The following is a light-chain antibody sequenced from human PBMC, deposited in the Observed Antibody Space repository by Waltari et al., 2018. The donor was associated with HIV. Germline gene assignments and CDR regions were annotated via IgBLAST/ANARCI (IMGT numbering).Light chain of an antibody. CDR3: AAWDDSLSGPV. Sequence: QSVLTQPPSASGTPGQRVTIPCSGSSSNIGSNYVYWYQQLTGTAPKLLIYRNNQRPSGVPDRFSGSKSGTSASLAISGLRSEDEADYYCAAWDDSLSGPVFCGGTKLTVL. J-gene: IGLJ2*01. CDR1: SSNIGSNY. CDR2: RNN. V-gene: IGLV1-47*01.